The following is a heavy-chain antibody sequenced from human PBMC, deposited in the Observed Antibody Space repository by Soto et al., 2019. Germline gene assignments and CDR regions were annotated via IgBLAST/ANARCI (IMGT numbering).Heavy chain of an antibody. Sequence: GGSLRLSCAASGFTFTNAWINWVRKAPGKGLEWVGRIKSKIDGGTTDFAAPVKGRFAISRDDSKNMVYLQMNSLKTEDTAIYYCTTDSYITSVIVRFDYWGHGTLVTV. V-gene: IGHV3-15*07. CDR1: GFTFTNAW. J-gene: IGHJ4*01. D-gene: IGHD2-2*01. CDR2: IKSKIDGGTT. CDR3: TTDSYITSVIVRFDY.